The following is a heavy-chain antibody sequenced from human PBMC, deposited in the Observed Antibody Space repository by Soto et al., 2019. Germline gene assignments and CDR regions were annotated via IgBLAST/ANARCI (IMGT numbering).Heavy chain of an antibody. CDR3: AREVRNYFDY. CDR1: GGAISSYY. CDR2: IYYSGST. D-gene: IGHD1-1*01. J-gene: IGHJ4*02. Sequence: SETLSLTCTVSGGAISSYYWSWIRQPPGKGLEWIGYIYYSGSTNYNPSLKSRVTISVDTSKNQFSLKLSSVTAADTAVYYCAREVRNYFDYWGQGTLVTVSS. V-gene: IGHV4-59*01.